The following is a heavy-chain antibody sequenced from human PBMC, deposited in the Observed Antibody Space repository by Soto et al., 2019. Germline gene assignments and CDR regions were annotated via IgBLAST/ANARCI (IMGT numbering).Heavy chain of an antibody. D-gene: IGHD3-10*01. Sequence: SETMSVTCTVAGESIRSGDSYWSWIRQHPGKGLEWIGSIYYSGTTNYNPSLNSRVTISVDTSKNQFSLKLNSVTAADTAVYYCARESYYGSGATVVGYWGLGTLVTVSS. CDR2: IYYSGTT. CDR1: GESIRSGDSY. CDR3: ARESYYGSGATVVGY. V-gene: IGHV4-61*08. J-gene: IGHJ4*02.